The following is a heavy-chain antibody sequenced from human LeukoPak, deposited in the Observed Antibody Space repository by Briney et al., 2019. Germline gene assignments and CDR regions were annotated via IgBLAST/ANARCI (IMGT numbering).Heavy chain of an antibody. CDR1: GFTLGDYA. D-gene: IGHD4-17*01. Sequence: GGSLRLSCTSSGFTLGDYAMSWFRQAPGKGLEWIGFIRSKAYRGTTEYAASVKGRFAISRDDSKSIAYLQMNSLKTEDTAVYYCTKGAYGYLDYWGQGTLVTVSS. CDR3: TKGAYGYLDY. V-gene: IGHV3-49*03. CDR2: IRSKAYRGTT. J-gene: IGHJ4*02.